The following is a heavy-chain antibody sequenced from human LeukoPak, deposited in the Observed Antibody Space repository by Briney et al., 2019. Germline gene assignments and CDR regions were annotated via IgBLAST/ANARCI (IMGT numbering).Heavy chain of an antibody. Sequence: SETLSLTCTVSGYSISSGYYWGWIRQPPGKGLEWIGSIYHSGSTYYNPSLKSRVTISVDTSKNQFSLKLSSVTAADTAVSYCAGLSGSYFRASVYWGQGTLVTVSS. CDR1: GYSISSGYY. V-gene: IGHV4-38-2*02. CDR2: IYHSGST. D-gene: IGHD1-26*01. J-gene: IGHJ4*02. CDR3: AGLSGSYFRASVY.